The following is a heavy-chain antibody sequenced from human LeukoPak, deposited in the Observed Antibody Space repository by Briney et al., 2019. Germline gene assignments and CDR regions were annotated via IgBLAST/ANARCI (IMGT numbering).Heavy chain of an antibody. CDR2: INPNSGAT. Sequence: ASVKVSCKASGYAFTGYYMHWVRQAPGQGLEWMGWINPNSGATNYAQKFQGRVTMTRDTSISSAYMELSRLRSDDTAVYYCAGERLKDFDYWGQGTLVTVSS. J-gene: IGHJ4*02. D-gene: IGHD6-19*01. CDR1: GYAFTGYY. V-gene: IGHV1-2*02. CDR3: AGERLKDFDY.